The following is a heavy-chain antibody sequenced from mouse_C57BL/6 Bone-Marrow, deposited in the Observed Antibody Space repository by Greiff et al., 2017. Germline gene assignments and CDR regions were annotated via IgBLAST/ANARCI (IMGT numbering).Heavy chain of an antibody. D-gene: IGHD2-3*01. CDR3: ARRGGYYPYYFDY. CDR1: GYTFTSYW. CDR2: IDPSVSYT. V-gene: IGHV1-59*01. Sequence: VQLQQPGAELVRPGTSVKLSCKASGYTFTSYWMHWVKQRPGQGLEWIGVIDPSVSYTNYNQKFKGKATLTVDTSSSTAYMQLSSLTSEYSAVYYCARRGGYYPYYFDYWGQGTTLTVSS. J-gene: IGHJ2*01.